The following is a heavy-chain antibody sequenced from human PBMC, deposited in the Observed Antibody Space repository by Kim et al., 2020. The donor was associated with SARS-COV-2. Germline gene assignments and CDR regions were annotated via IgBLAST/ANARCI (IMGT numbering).Heavy chain of an antibody. V-gene: IGHV4-31*02. CDR3: ARDRLGAPGFDY. Sequence: YYNPSRKSRVTISVDTSKNQFSLKLSSVTAADTAVYYCARDRLGAPGFDYWGQGTLVTVSS. D-gene: IGHD6-6*01. J-gene: IGHJ4*02.